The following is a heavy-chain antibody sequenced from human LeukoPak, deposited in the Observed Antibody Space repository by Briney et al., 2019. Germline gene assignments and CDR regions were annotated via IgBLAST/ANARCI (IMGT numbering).Heavy chain of an antibody. D-gene: IGHD3-9*01. CDR2: IKEDGTYT. Sequence: GESLRLSCAASGFSFSKYWMHWGRQTPGEGLVWVSRIKEDGTYTSYADSVKGRFTISRDNARNTVFLQMNSLRAEDTAVYYCARDFDMGITPGDDFDFWGQGTLVTASS. V-gene: IGHV3-74*01. J-gene: IGHJ4*02. CDR3: ARDFDMGITPGDDFDF. CDR1: GFSFSKYW.